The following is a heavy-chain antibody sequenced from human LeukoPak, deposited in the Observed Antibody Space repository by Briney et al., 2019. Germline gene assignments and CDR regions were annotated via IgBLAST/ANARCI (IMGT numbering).Heavy chain of an antibody. CDR3: TRLDGAPPH. J-gene: IGHJ4*02. V-gene: IGHV3-21*04. CDR2: ISGSSYYI. D-gene: IGHD4-17*01. CDR1: GFTFSSYS. Sequence: GGSLRLSCAASGFTFSSYSMNWVRQAPGKGLEWVSSISGSSYYIYYADSVKGRFTISRDNAKNSLYLQMNSLKTEDTALYYCTRLDGAPPHWGQGTLVTVSS.